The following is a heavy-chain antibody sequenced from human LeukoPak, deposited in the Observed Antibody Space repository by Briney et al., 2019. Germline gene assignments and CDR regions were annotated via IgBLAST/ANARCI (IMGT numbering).Heavy chain of an antibody. CDR3: ARIQLGYCSSTSCYNLPGARFAP. V-gene: IGHV4-34*01. D-gene: IGHD2-2*02. Sequence: SETLSLTCAVYGGSFSGYYWSWTRQPPGKGLEWIGEINHSGSTNYNPAPKSRVTISVATSKNHLSLKLSSVTATDTAVYYCARIQLGYCSSTSCYNLPGARFAPWGQGTLVPVSS. J-gene: IGHJ5*02. CDR1: GGSFSGYY. CDR2: INHSGST.